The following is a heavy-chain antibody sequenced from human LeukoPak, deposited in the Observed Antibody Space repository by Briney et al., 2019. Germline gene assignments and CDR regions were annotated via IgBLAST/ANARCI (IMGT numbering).Heavy chain of an antibody. J-gene: IGHJ4*02. CDR1: GFTVSSNC. CDR2: IYSGGST. D-gene: IGHD3-22*01. Sequence: PGGSLRLSCAASGFTVSSNCMSWVRQAPGKGLEWVSVIYSGGSTYYADSVKGRFTISRDNSKNTLYLQMNSLRAEDTAVYYCARGDSSGYYPFDYWGQGTLVTVSS. V-gene: IGHV3-53*01. CDR3: ARGDSSGYYPFDY.